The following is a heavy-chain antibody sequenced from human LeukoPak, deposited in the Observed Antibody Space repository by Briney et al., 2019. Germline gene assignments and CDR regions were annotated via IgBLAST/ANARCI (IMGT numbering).Heavy chain of an antibody. D-gene: IGHD3-22*01. CDR3: AREEAGYYESSGYYFDY. CDR1: GGSISSGDYY. V-gene: IGHV4-30-4*01. Sequence: SGALSLTCTVSGGSISSGDYYWSWIRQPPGKGLEWIGYIYYSGSTYCNPSLKSRVTISVDTSKNQFSLKLNSVTAADTAVYYCAREEAGYYESSGYYFDYWGQGTLVTVSS. J-gene: IGHJ4*02. CDR2: IYYSGST.